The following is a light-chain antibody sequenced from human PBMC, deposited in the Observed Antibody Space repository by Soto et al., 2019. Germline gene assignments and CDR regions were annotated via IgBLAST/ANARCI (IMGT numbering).Light chain of an antibody. J-gene: IGKJ3*01. CDR2: WAS. Sequence: DNVLTQSPDSLAVPLGERASFNCTTSQSVLYSTNNKNSLAWYQQKSGQSPKLLIHWASTRQAGVPERFSGSWSRTDFTLTVTSLQAEDVAVYYCQQYYSAPFTFGPGTRVEIK. CDR3: QQYYSAPFT. CDR1: QSVLYSTNNKNS. V-gene: IGKV4-1*01.